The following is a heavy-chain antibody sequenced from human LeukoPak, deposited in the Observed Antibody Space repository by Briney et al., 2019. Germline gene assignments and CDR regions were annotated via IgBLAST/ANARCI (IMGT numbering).Heavy chain of an antibody. J-gene: IGHJ3*02. Sequence: GGSLRLSCAASGFTFSNYWINWVRQAPGKGLEWVANIKQDGSEKHYVDSVKGRFTISRDNTRNSLFLQMDSLRAEDTAVYYCARGLVTSDFWTPIAFDIWGQGTVVTVSS. V-gene: IGHV3-7*01. CDR3: ARGLVTSDFWTPIAFDI. CDR2: IKQDGSEK. CDR1: GFTFSNYW. D-gene: IGHD3-3*01.